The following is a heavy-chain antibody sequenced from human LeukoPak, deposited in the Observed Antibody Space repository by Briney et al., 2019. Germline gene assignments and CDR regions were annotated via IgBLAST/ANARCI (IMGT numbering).Heavy chain of an antibody. Sequence: SETLSLTCAVYGGSFSGYYWSWIRQPPGQGLEWIGEINHSGSTNYNPSLKSRVTISVDTSKNQFSLKLSSVTAADTAVYYCARVGADGSGFLFDYWGQGTLVTVSS. D-gene: IGHD3-10*01. J-gene: IGHJ4*02. CDR1: GGSFSGYY. V-gene: IGHV4-34*01. CDR3: ARVGADGSGFLFDY. CDR2: INHSGST.